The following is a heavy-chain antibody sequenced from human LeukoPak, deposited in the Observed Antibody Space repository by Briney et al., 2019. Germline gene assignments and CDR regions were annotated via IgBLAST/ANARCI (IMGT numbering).Heavy chain of an antibody. V-gene: IGHV3-7*01. CDR2: IKEDGSEK. CDR3: ARDLRAGGTWSYGVYFDL. D-gene: IGHD4-17*01. J-gene: IGHJ2*01. CDR1: RFTFSDYY. Sequence: GGSLRLSCAASRFTFSDYYMTWVRQAPGRGPEWVANIKEDGSEKNYVDSVKGRFTISRDNAKNSVYLLLNSLTPEDTAVYYCARDLRAGGTWSYGVYFDLWGRGTLVTVSS.